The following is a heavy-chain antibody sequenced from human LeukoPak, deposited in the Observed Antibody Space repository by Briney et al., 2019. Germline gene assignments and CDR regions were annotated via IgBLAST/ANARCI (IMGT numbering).Heavy chain of an antibody. CDR3: ERSSHSSSSSV. Sequence: GGSLRLSCAVSGFTFSGFWMSWSRQAPGKGLEGVASINSDGSEGYYADVGKGRFTISRDNAKNSLYLQINSLRAQATAVYYCERSSHSSSSSVWGQGTMVTVSS. D-gene: IGHD6-6*01. V-gene: IGHV3-7*03. CDR1: GFTFSGFW. J-gene: IGHJ3*01. CDR2: INSDGSEG.